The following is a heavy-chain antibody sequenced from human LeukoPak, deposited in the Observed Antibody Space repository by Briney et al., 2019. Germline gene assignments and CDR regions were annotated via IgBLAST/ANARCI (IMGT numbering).Heavy chain of an antibody. CDR2: MNPNSGNT. Sequence: ASVKVSCKASGYTFTSYDINWVRQATGQGLEWMGWMNPNSGNTGYAQKFQGRVTITRNTSISTAYMELSSLRSEDTAVYYCARRDYDFWSGAYYFDYWGQGTLVTVSS. CDR3: ARRDYDFWSGAYYFDY. D-gene: IGHD3-3*01. V-gene: IGHV1-8*03. J-gene: IGHJ4*02. CDR1: GYTFTSYD.